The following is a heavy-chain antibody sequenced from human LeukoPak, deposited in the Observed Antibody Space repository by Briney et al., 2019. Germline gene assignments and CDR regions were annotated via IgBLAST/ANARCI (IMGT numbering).Heavy chain of an antibody. D-gene: IGHD6-19*01. Sequence: GRSLRLSCAASGFTFSSYAMHWVRQAPGKGLEWVSFISSSGNTKYYADSVKGRFTISRDNAKNSLYLQMNSLRAEDTAVYYCASTYSSGWGGEYFHHWGQGTLVTVSS. V-gene: IGHV3-48*03. J-gene: IGHJ1*01. CDR2: ISSSGNTK. CDR1: GFTFSSYA. CDR3: ASTYSSGWGGEYFHH.